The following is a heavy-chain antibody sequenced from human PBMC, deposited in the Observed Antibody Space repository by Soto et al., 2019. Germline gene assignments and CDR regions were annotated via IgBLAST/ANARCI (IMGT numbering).Heavy chain of an antibody. Sequence: GGSLRLSCAASGFTFSSYSMNWVRQAPGKGLEWVSSISSSSSYIYYADSVKGRFTISRDNAKNSLYLQMNSLRAEDTAVYYCAKDQKHIVVVTAAVRAFDIWGQGTMVTVSS. J-gene: IGHJ3*02. CDR3: AKDQKHIVVVTAAVRAFDI. D-gene: IGHD2-21*02. CDR1: GFTFSSYS. CDR2: ISSSSSYI. V-gene: IGHV3-21*01.